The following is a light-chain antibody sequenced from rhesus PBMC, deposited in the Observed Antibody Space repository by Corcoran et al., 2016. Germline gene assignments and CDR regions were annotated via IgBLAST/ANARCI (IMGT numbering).Light chain of an antibody. Sequence: DIQMTQSPSALPASVGYRVTISCRVSQSIYSNLAWYQQKPGKAPKLLIYDASSLQTGIPSRFIGSGSRTGFTYSLHSLQPEDSCTYFCPHYYDNQSTFGPETKVAIK. V-gene: IGKV1S12*01. CDR1: QSIYSN. CDR3: PHYYDNQST. CDR2: DAS. J-gene: IGKJ2*01.